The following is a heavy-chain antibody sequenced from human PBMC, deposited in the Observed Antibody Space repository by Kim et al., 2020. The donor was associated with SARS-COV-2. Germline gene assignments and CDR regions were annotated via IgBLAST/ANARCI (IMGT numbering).Heavy chain of an antibody. D-gene: IGHD3-16*01. J-gene: IGHJ4*02. V-gene: IGHV3-48*01. CDR2: TI. Sequence: TIYYADSVKGRFTISTDNAYKSLYLQMNSLRAEDTAVYYCARDYVYGFDYWGQGTLVTVSS. CDR3: ARDYVYGFDY.